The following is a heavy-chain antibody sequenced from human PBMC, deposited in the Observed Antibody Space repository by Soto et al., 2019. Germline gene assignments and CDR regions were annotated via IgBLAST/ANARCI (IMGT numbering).Heavy chain of an antibody. CDR2: IFSNDEK. CDR1: GFSLSNARMG. CDR3: ARIHYYGSGSYYFDY. D-gene: IGHD3-10*01. V-gene: IGHV2-26*01. Sequence: QVTLKESGPVLVKPTETLTLTCTVSGFSLSNARMGVSWIRQPPGKALEWLAHIFSNDEKSYSTSLKSRLTISKDTSKSQVVLTMTNMDPVDTATYYCARIHYYGSGSYYFDYWGQGTLVTVSS. J-gene: IGHJ4*02.